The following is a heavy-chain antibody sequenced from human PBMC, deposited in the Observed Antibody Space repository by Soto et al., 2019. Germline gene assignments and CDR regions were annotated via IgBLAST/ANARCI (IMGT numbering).Heavy chain of an antibody. CDR1: GFTFSSYA. Sequence: QVQLVESGGGVVQPGRSLRLSCAASGFTFSSYAMHWVRQAPGKGLEWVAVISYDGSNKYYADSVKGRFTISRDNSKNTLYLQMNRLRAEDTAVYYCARDSPRFLEWLFYAFDIWGQGTMVTVSS. V-gene: IGHV3-30-3*01. CDR2: ISYDGSNK. CDR3: ARDSPRFLEWLFYAFDI. D-gene: IGHD3-3*01. J-gene: IGHJ3*02.